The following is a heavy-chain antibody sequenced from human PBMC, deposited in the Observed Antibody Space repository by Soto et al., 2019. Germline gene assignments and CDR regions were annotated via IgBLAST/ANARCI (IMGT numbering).Heavy chain of an antibody. Sequence: EVQLVESGGGLVQPGRSLRLSCAASGFTFDDYAMHWVRQTPGSGLEWVSSITWNSDSVAYADSVKGRFTISRDNAKHSLYLQMTSLRAEDTAVYYCAKGHYDFWSGYFDYWGQGSLVTVSS. J-gene: IGHJ4*02. CDR1: GFTFDDYA. CDR3: AKGHYDFWSGYFDY. D-gene: IGHD3-3*01. CDR2: ITWNSDSV. V-gene: IGHV3-9*01.